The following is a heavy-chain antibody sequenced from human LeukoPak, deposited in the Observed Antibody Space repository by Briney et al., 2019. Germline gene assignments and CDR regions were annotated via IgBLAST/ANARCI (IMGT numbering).Heavy chain of an antibody. CDR2: IYSGGST. D-gene: IGHD3-10*01. J-gene: IGHJ4*02. Sequence: PGGSLRLSCAASGFTFDDYDMNWVRQAPGKGLEWVSVIYSGGSTYYADSVKGRFTISRDNSKNTLYLQMNSLRAEDTAVYYCARDHYYGSDLVGYWGQGTLVTVSS. V-gene: IGHV3-53*01. CDR1: GFTFDDYD. CDR3: ARDHYYGSDLVGY.